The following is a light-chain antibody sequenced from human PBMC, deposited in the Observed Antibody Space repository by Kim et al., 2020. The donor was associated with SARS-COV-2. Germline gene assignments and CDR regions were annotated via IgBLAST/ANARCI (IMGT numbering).Light chain of an antibody. CDR2: RED. V-gene: IGLV10-54*01. CDR3: SAWDSSLSGWV. J-gene: IGLJ3*02. CDR1: DTKLANQG. Sequence: ATLHCTGKDTKLANQGANLVPQPKALPPTTQFYREDNRPSGISEMFSAYRSGNTASLTITGLQPEDEADYYCSAWDSSLSGWVFGGGTQLTVL.